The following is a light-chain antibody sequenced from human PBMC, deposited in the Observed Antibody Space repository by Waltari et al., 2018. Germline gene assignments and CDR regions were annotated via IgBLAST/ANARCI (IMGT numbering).Light chain of an antibody. Sequence: IQLTQSPSSLSASVGDRVTVTCRASQDISSRLAWYQQKPGKAPKLLIHAASTLQSGVPSRFSGSGSGTDFTLTISSLQPEDSATYYCQQRDGYPPRYTFGQGTKLEMK. CDR3: QQRDGYPPRYT. CDR2: AAS. V-gene: IGKV1-9*01. J-gene: IGKJ2*01. CDR1: QDISSR.